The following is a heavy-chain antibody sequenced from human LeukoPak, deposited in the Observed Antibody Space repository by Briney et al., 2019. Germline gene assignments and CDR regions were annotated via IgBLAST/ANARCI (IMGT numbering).Heavy chain of an antibody. D-gene: IGHD3-16*02. CDR2: IKQDGSEK. J-gene: IGHJ4*02. V-gene: IGHV3-7*01. Sequence: AGGSLRLSCAASGFTFSSYWMSWVRQAPGKGLEWVANIKQDGSEKYYVDSVKGRFTISRDNAKNSLYLQMNSLRAEDTAVYYCARDNSYVWGSYRYMAYYFDYWGQGTLVTVSS. CDR1: GFTFSSYW. CDR3: ARDNSYVWGSYRYMAYYFDY.